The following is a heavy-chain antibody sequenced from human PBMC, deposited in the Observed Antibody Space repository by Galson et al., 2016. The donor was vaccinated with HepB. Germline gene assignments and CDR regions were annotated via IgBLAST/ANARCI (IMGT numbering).Heavy chain of an antibody. V-gene: IGHV3-33*01. J-gene: IGHJ4*02. CDR3: ARVGRGGACYYFDY. CDR1: GFTFSRSG. CDR2: IWYDGSNK. Sequence: SLRLSCAASGFTFSRSGMHWVRQAPGKGLEWVAAIWYDGSNKYYPDSVKGRFTVSRDNSRNTVHLQMNSLRVEDTAVYYCARVGRGGACYYFDYWGQGSLVTVSS. D-gene: IGHD2-21*02.